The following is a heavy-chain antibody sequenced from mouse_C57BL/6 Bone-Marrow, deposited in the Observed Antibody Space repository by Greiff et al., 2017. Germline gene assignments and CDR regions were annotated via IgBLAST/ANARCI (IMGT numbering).Heavy chain of an antibody. CDR2: INPSSGYT. V-gene: IGHV1-7*01. CDR3: ALYYSNPYAMDY. CDR1: GYTFPSYW. D-gene: IGHD2-5*01. Sequence: VQLQQSGAELAKPGASVKLSCKASGYTFPSYWMHLVKQRPGQGLEWIGYINPSSGYTKYNQKFKDKATLTADKSSSTAYMQLSSLTYEDSAVYYCALYYSNPYAMDYWGQGTSVTVSS. J-gene: IGHJ4*01.